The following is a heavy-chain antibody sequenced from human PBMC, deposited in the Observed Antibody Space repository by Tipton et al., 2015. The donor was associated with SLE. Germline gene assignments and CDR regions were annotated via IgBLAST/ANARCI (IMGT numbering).Heavy chain of an antibody. Sequence: TLSLTCTVSGGSISSSSYYWGWIRQPPGKGLEWIGSIYYSGSTYYNPSLKSRVTISVDTSKNQFSLKLSSVTAADTAVYYCAGVPSVVVPAALFDYWGQGTLVTVSS. J-gene: IGHJ4*02. CDR2: IYYSGST. CDR1: GGSISSSSYY. CDR3: AGVPSVVVPAALFDY. D-gene: IGHD2-2*01. V-gene: IGHV4-39*07.